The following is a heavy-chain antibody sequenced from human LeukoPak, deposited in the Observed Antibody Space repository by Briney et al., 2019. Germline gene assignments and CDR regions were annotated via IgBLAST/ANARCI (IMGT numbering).Heavy chain of an antibody. V-gene: IGHV4-34*01. CDR2: INHSGST. CDR1: GGSFSGYY. J-gene: IGHJ4*02. CDR3: ARETPLIAVAGTFDY. Sequence: PSDTLSLTCAVYGGSFSGYYWSWIRQPPGKGLEWIGEINHSGSTNYNPSLKSRVTISVDTSKNQFSLKLSSVTAADTAVYYCARETPLIAVAGTFDYWGQGTLVTVSS. D-gene: IGHD6-19*01.